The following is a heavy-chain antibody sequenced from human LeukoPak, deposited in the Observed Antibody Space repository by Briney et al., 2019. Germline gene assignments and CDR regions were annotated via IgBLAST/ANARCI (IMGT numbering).Heavy chain of an antibody. CDR2: ISGSGGST. J-gene: IGHJ5*02. D-gene: IGHD6-13*01. CDR1: GFAFSSYA. CDR3: AKDGYSSSFYNWFDP. V-gene: IGHV3-23*01. Sequence: GGSLRLSCAASGFAFSSYAMSWVRQAPGKGLEWVSAISGSGGSTYYADSVKGRFTISRDNSKNTLYLQMNSLRAEDTAVYYCAKDGYSSSFYNWFDPWGQGTLVTVSS.